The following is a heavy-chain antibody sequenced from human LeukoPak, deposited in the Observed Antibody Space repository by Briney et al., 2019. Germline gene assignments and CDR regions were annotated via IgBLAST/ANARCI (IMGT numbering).Heavy chain of an antibody. CDR3: AKGGYCSSTSCYPSRWFDP. Sequence: PPGGSLRLSCAASGFTVSTYVMSWVRQAPGKGLEWVSAISGSGGSTYYADSVKGRFTISRDNSKNTLYLQMNSLRAEDTAVYYCAKGGYCSSTSCYPSRWFDPWGQGTLVTVSS. D-gene: IGHD2-2*01. CDR1: GFTVSTYV. CDR2: ISGSGGST. V-gene: IGHV3-23*01. J-gene: IGHJ5*02.